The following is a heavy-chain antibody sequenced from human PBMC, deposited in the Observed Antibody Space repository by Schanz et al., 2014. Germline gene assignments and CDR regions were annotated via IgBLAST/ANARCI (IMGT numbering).Heavy chain of an antibody. V-gene: IGHV3-23*01. Sequence: EVKLLESGGTLVRPGGSLRLSCAASGFTFSTYAMAWVRQAPGKGLEWVSSINTGGDSTYYADSVKGRFTISRDNFKGALYLQMSSLRAEDTAVYYCAKSLESCPGGRCSRGYFDYWGQGTLXTVSS. CDR3: AKSLESCPGGRCSRGYFDY. CDR1: GFTFSTYA. J-gene: IGHJ4*02. D-gene: IGHD2-8*02. CDR2: INTGGDST.